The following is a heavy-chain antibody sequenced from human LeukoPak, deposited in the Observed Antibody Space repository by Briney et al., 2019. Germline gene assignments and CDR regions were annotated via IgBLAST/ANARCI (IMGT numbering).Heavy chain of an antibody. V-gene: IGHV3-33*01. CDR3: ARAMVRGVPGGGFDP. J-gene: IGHJ5*02. CDR2: IWYDGSNK. D-gene: IGHD3-10*01. Sequence: PGGSLRLSCAASGFTISSYGMHWVRQAPGKGLEWVAVIWYDGSNKYYADSVKGRFTISRDNSKNTLYLQMNSLRAEDTAVYYCARAMVRGVPGGGFDPWGQGTLVTVSS. CDR1: GFTISSYG.